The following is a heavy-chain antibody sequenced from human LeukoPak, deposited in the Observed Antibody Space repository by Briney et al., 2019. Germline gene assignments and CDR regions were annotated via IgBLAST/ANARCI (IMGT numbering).Heavy chain of an antibody. V-gene: IGHV3-30*02. Sequence: GGSLRLSCAASGFTFSSYSMNWVRQAPGKGLEWVTFIRYDGSNKYYADSVKGRFTISRDNSKNMLYLQMNSLRTEDTAVYYCARTDSSSWYAPFDYWGQGTLVTVSS. CDR2: IRYDGSNK. CDR1: GFTFSSYS. D-gene: IGHD6-13*01. J-gene: IGHJ4*02. CDR3: ARTDSSSWYAPFDY.